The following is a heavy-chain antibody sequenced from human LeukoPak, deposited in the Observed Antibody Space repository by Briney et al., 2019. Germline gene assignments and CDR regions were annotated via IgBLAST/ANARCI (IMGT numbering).Heavy chain of an antibody. CDR1: GFTFSSYA. CDR3: AKDLDEYSSSFGAFDI. CDR2: ISGSGGST. D-gene: IGHD6-6*01. Sequence: GGSLRLSCAASGFTFSSYAMSWVRQAPGKGLEWVSAISGSGGSTYYADSVKGRFTISRDNSKNTLYLQMNSLRAEDTAVYYCAKDLDEYSSSFGAFDIWGQGTMVTVSS. J-gene: IGHJ3*02. V-gene: IGHV3-23*01.